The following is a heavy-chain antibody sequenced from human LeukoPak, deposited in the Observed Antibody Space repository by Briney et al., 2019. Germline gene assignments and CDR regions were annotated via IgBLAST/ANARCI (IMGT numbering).Heavy chain of an antibody. J-gene: IGHJ4*02. CDR3: AGLVGRYSSGLYYYYFDY. Sequence: PSETLSLTCTVSGDSINSLDLWSWIRQPPGKGLEWIGEMYLSGTTHSNPSVKSRVTISIDKSKNQFFLNLSSVTAADTAVYYCAGLVGRYSSGLYYYYFDYWGQGTLVTVSS. CDR1: GDSINSLDL. V-gene: IGHV4-4*02. CDR2: MYLSGTT. D-gene: IGHD3-22*01.